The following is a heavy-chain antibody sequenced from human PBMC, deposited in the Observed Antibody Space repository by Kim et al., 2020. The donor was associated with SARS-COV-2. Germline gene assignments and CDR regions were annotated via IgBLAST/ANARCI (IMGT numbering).Heavy chain of an antibody. CDR1: GFTFSSYA. D-gene: IGHD3-3*01. V-gene: IGHV3-23*01. CDR2: ISGSGGST. CDR3: AKIPSYWSGYYDHFDYGMDV. J-gene: IGHJ6*02. Sequence: GGSLRLSCAASGFTFSSYAMSWVRQAPGKGLEWVSAISGSGGSTYYADSVKGRFTISRDNSKNTLYLQMNSLRAEDTAVYYCAKIPSYWSGYYDHFDYGMDVWGQGTTVTVSS.